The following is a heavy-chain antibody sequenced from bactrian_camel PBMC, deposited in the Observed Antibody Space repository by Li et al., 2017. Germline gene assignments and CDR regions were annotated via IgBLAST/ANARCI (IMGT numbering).Heavy chain of an antibody. CDR2: IYTGGNFP. D-gene: IGHD2*01. CDR1: GLPQQMYS. J-gene: IGHJ4*01. Sequence: HVQLVESGGGSVQPGGSLRLSCTATGLPQQMYSMAWFRQAPGKEREGVAAIYTGGNFPHYADSVKGRFTISQDNTFKTVYPEMNSLEPEDTATYYCAAGWPNLGGTCYLWGAPPYWGQGTQVTVS. V-gene: IGHV3S6*01. CDR3: AAGWPNLGGTCYLWGAPPY.